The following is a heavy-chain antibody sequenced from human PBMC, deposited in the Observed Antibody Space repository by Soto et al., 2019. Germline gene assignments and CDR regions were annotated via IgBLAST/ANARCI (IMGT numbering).Heavy chain of an antibody. CDR2: ISYTGST. CDR1: GGSINSYY. J-gene: IGHJ4*02. V-gene: IGHV4-59*08. CDR3: ASASGWYLEN. Sequence: SETLSLTCSVSGGSINSYYWGWIRQPPGKGLEWIGYISYTGSTDYSPSLKSRVTISVDTSKNQFSLKLSSVTAADTAVYYCASASGWYLENWGQGTLVTVSS. D-gene: IGHD6-19*01.